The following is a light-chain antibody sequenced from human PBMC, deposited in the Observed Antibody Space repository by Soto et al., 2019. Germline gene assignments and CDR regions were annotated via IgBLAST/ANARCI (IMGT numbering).Light chain of an antibody. Sequence: EVVMTQSPATLSVSPGKQATLSCWPTRRIARTLAWYPPKPAQTPRLLIYDTSTRATGVPARFIGSASGTEFTLTITSLHSEDFAVYSCQHYVNWPLTFGGGTKVDIK. CDR1: RRIART. V-gene: IGKV3-15*01. CDR3: QHYVNWPLT. CDR2: DTS. J-gene: IGKJ4*01.